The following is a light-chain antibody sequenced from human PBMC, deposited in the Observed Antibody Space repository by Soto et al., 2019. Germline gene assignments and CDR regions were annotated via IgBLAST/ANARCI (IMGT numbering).Light chain of an antibody. J-gene: IGKJ2*01. Sequence: EIVLTQSPATLSLSPGERATLSCRASQSVSGHLAWYQQKPGQAPRLLIYDAFNRATGIPARFSGSGSGTDFTLTINSLEPEDSAVYYCQQRGDWPTFGQGTKLEI. V-gene: IGKV3-11*01. CDR2: DAF. CDR1: QSVSGH. CDR3: QQRGDWPT.